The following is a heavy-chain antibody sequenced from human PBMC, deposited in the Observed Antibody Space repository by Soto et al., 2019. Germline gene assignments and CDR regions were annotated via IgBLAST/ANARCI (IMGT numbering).Heavy chain of an antibody. D-gene: IGHD1-26*01. J-gene: IGHJ4*02. CDR1: GYTFTGYY. CDR3: AREVGVGATSDFDF. V-gene: IGHV1-2*02. CDR2: ISPNSGGT. Sequence: ASVKVSCKASGYTFTGYYMHWVRQAPGQGLEWMGWISPNSGGTDYAQNFQGRVTMTRDTSISTAYMDLSRLRSDDTAAYYCAREVGVGATSDFDFWGQGTLVTVYS.